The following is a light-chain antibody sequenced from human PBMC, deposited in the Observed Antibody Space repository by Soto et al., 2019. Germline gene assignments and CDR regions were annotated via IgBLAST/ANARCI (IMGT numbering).Light chain of an antibody. CDR2: AAS. V-gene: IGKV1-39*01. Sequence: DIQMTQSPSSLSASVGDRVTITCRASQSISSYLNWYQEKPGKAPKLLIYAASSLQGGVPSRFSGSGSGTDFTLAISSLRPEDFATYYCQQTYDTPYTFGQGNQLQVK. CDR3: QQTYDTPYT. J-gene: IGKJ2*01. CDR1: QSISSY.